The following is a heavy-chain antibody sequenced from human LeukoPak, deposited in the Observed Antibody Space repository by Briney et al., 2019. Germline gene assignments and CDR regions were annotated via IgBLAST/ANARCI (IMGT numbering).Heavy chain of an antibody. D-gene: IGHD2/OR15-2a*01. Sequence: GGSLRLSCAASEFTSSDYWMSWVRQAPGKGLEWVANIKQDESEKHYVDSVKGRFTISRDKAKNSLYLQMNSLRAEDMAVYYCARENRGRGGMDVWGQGTTVTVSS. CDR2: IKQDESEK. CDR1: EFTSSDYW. V-gene: IGHV3-7*04. J-gene: IGHJ6*02. CDR3: ARENRGRGGMDV.